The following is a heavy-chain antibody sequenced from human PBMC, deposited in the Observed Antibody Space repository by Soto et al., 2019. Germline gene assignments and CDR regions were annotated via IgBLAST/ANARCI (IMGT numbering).Heavy chain of an antibody. J-gene: IGHJ4*02. CDR3: AKNQERELPRVIDF. D-gene: IGHD1-7*01. CDR2: MSGSSSTT. Sequence: GGSLRLSXATSGLTFSNYAMSWVRQAPGGGLEWVSSMSGSSSTTYYADSVKGRFTISRDRSKNTLYLQMSSLRTEDTALYYCAKNQERELPRVIDFWGQGTLVTVSS. V-gene: IGHV3-23*01. CDR1: GLTFSNYA.